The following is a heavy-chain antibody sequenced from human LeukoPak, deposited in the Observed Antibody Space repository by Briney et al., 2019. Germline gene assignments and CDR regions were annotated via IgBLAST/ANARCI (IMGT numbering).Heavy chain of an antibody. Sequence: GGSLRLSCAASGFTFSDFGMSWVRQAPGKGLEWVSYISSSGSTIYYADSVKGRFTISRDNAKNSLYLQMNNLRAEDTAVYYCARVLSSSGCHDYWGQGTLVTVSS. CDR1: GFTFSDFG. J-gene: IGHJ4*02. V-gene: IGHV3-11*04. D-gene: IGHD6-19*01. CDR3: ARVLSSSGCHDY. CDR2: ISSSGSTI.